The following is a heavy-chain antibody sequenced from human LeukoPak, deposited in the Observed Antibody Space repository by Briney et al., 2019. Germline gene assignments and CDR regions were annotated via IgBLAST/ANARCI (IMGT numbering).Heavy chain of an antibody. CDR3: ARDSSSWFPPRWGWFDP. D-gene: IGHD6-13*01. V-gene: IGHV6-1*01. Sequence: RSKWYNDYAVSVKSQITITPDTSKNQFSLHLNSVTPGDTAVYYCARDSSSWFPPRWGWFDPWGQGTLVTVSS. J-gene: IGHJ5*02. CDR2: RSKWYN.